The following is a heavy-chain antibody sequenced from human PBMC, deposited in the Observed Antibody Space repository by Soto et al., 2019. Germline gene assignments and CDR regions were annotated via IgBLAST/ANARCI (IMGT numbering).Heavy chain of an antibody. V-gene: IGHV4-31*03. CDR3: ARDRDFYSHLHY. Sequence: QVQLQESGPGLVKPSQTLSLTCTVSGGSINSGGYYWSWIRQHPGKGLEWIGYIYYSGTTYYHPSLQRRVTISVDTSKTQFSLKRSSVTDAYTAVYYCARDRDFYSHLHYWGQGTLGTVYS. D-gene: IGHD4-4*01. J-gene: IGHJ4*02. CDR1: GGSINSGGYY. CDR2: IYYSGTT.